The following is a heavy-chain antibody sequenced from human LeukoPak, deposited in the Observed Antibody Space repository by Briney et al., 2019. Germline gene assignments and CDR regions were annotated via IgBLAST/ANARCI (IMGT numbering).Heavy chain of an antibody. J-gene: IGHJ4*02. CDR2: ISYGGSNK. D-gene: IGHD6-13*01. CDR3: ANTDTTWGVSSSWSGRFDY. V-gene: IGHV3-30*18. CDR1: GFTFSSYG. Sequence: QPGRSLRLSCAASGFTFSSYGMHWVRQAPGKGLEWVAVISYGGSNKYYADSVKGRFTISRDNSKNTLYLQMNSLRPEDTAVYYCANTDTTWGVSSSWSGRFDYWGRGTLVTVSS.